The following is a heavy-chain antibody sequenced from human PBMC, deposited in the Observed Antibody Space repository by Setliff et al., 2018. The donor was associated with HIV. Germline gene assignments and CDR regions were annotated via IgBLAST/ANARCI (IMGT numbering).Heavy chain of an antibody. D-gene: IGHD5-12*01. CDR1: GYTFTGYY. CDR3: ARDRGRWLQVGRDAFDI. J-gene: IGHJ3*02. Sequence: ASVKVSCKASGYTFTGYYMHWVRQAPGQGLEWMGWINPNSGGTNYAQKFQGRVTMTRDTSISTAYMELSRLRSDDTAVYYCARDRGRWLQVGRDAFDIWGQGTMVTVSS. CDR2: INPNSGGT. V-gene: IGHV1-2*02.